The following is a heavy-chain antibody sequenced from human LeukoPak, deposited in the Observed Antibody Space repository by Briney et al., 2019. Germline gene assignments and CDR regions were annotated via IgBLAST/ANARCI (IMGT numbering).Heavy chain of an antibody. J-gene: IGHJ4*02. CDR3: AKESYSSGPEYYFDY. D-gene: IGHD3-22*01. CDR1: GFTFSSYA. V-gene: IGHV3-23*01. CDR2: ISGSGGST. Sequence: GGSLRLSCAASGFTFSSYAMSWVRQAPGKGLEWVSAISGSGGSTSYADSVKGQFAISRDNSKNTLYLQMNSLRAEHTVVYYCAKESYSSGPEYYFDYWGQGTLVTVSS.